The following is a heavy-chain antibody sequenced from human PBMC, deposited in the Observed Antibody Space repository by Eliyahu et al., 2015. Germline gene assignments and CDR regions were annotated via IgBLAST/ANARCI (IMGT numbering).Heavy chain of an antibody. D-gene: IGHD3-22*01. J-gene: IGHJ4*02. Sequence: QVQLQESGPGLVKPSGTLSLTCAVSGDSISSGNNXWSWVRQPPGKGLEWIGEIYHTGSTSYDTSLKSRVTMTVDNSKNQFSLKLHSVTAADTAVYYCARLSSGGFHIDHWGQGTLVTVSS. CDR2: IYHTGST. V-gene: IGHV4-4*02. CDR1: GDSISSGNNX. CDR3: ARLSSGGFHIDH.